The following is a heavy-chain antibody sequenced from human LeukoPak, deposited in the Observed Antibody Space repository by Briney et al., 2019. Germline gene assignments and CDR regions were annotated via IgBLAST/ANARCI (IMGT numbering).Heavy chain of an antibody. CDR3: ARGGSSSWYDPYGMDV. CDR2: ISYIGST. CDR1: DDSFSSHY. Sequence: SETLSLTCAVSDDSFSSHYWTWIRQPPGKGLEWIGYISYIGSTNYNPSLKSRVTISIDTSRNQFSLRLSSVTAADTAVYYCARGGSSSWYDPYGMDVWGQGTTVTVSS. V-gene: IGHV4-59*11. J-gene: IGHJ6*02. D-gene: IGHD6-13*01.